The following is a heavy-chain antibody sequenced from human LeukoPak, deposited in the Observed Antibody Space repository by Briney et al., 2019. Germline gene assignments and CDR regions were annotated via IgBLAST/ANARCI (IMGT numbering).Heavy chain of an antibody. J-gene: IGHJ3*02. CDR1: GFTFSSYS. CDR3: ARYSRGAFDI. V-gene: IGHV3-48*02. CDR2: ISGSSTTI. D-gene: IGHD6-13*01. Sequence: PGGSLRLSCAASGFTFSSYSVNWVRQAPGKGLEWVSFISGSSTTIYYADSVKGRFTISRDNAKNSLYLQMNSLRDEDTAVYYCARYSRGAFDIWGQGTVVTVSS.